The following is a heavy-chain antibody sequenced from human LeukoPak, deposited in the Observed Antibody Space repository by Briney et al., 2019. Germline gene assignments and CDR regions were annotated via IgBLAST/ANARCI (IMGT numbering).Heavy chain of an antibody. CDR2: ISYDGSNK. D-gene: IGHD3-3*01. CDR3: ARDGYYDFWSGAPYYYMDV. J-gene: IGHJ6*03. Sequence: GGSLRLSCAASGFDFSTYAMSWVRQAPGKGLEWVAVISYDGSNKYYADSVKGRFTISRDHSKNTLYLQMNSLRAEDTAVYYCARDGYYDFWSGAPYYYMDVWGKGTTVTVSS. CDR1: GFDFSTYA. V-gene: IGHV3-30*19.